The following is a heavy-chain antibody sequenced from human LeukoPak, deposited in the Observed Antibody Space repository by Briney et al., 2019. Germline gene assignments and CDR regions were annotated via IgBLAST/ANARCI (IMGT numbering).Heavy chain of an antibody. CDR2: ISDSGGTT. CDR3: AKEASGYGYYFDY. Sequence: GGSLRLFCAVSGFTFSSFAMSWVRQPPGKGLEWLSVISDSGGTTFYADSVKGRFTISRDNSKNTLYLQMNSLRAEDTAVYYCAKEASGYGYYFDYWGQGTLVTVSS. D-gene: IGHD3-10*01. V-gene: IGHV3-23*01. J-gene: IGHJ4*02. CDR1: GFTFSSFA.